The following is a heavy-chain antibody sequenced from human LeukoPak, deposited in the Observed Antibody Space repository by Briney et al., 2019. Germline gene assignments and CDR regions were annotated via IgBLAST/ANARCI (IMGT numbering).Heavy chain of an antibody. CDR2: IYTSGST. Sequence: SQTLSLTCTVSGDSISSGSYYWSWIRQPAGKGLEWIGRIYTSGSTNYNPSLKSRVTISADTSKNQFSLKLSSVTAADTAMYYCARGRVEMATIDFDYWGQGTLVTVSS. V-gene: IGHV4-61*02. D-gene: IGHD5-24*01. J-gene: IGHJ4*02. CDR3: ARGRVEMATIDFDY. CDR1: GDSISSGSYY.